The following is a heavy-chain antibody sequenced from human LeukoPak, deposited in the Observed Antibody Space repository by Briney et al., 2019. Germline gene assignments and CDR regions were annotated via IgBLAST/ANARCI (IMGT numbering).Heavy chain of an antibody. D-gene: IGHD5-18*01. Sequence: KPSETLSLTCIVSGGSISSYYWSWIRQPPGKGLEWIGYIYYSGSTNYNPSLKSRVSISVDTSKNQFSLKVRFVTAADTAVYFCARIVPYNYGYIDYWGQGTLVTVSS. CDR1: GGSISSYY. J-gene: IGHJ4*02. V-gene: IGHV4-59*01. CDR3: ARIVPYNYGYIDY. CDR2: IYYSGST.